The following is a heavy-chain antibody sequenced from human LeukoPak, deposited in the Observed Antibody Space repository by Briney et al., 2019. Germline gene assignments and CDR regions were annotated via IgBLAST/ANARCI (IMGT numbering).Heavy chain of an antibody. CDR2: IYSGGST. D-gene: IGHD3-22*01. J-gene: IGHJ4*02. CDR3: ARDTYYYDSSGYQHHDY. CDR1: GFTVSSNY. V-gene: IGHV3-66*02. Sequence: GGSLRLSCAASGFTVSSNYMSWVRQAPGKGLEWVSVIYSGGSTYYTDSVKGRFTISRDNSKNTLYLQMNSLGAEDTAVYYCARDTYYYDSSGYQHHDYWGQGTLVTVSS.